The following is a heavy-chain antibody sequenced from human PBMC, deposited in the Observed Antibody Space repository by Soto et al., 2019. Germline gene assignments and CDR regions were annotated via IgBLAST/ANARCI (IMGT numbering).Heavy chain of an antibody. Sequence: QLQLQESGPGLVKPSETLSLTCTVSGGSISSSSYYWGWIRQPPGKGLEWIGSIYYSGSTYYNPSLKSRVTISVDTSKNQFSLKLSSVTAADTAVYYCARRSYSGSYYDVDYWGQGTLVTVSS. V-gene: IGHV4-39*01. D-gene: IGHD1-26*01. J-gene: IGHJ4*02. CDR3: ARRSYSGSYYDVDY. CDR2: IYYSGST. CDR1: GGSISSSSYY.